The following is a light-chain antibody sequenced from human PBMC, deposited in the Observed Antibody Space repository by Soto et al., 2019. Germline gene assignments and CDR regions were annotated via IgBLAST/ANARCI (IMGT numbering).Light chain of an antibody. J-gene: IGLJ3*02. CDR1: SSNIGNNY. V-gene: IGLV1-51*01. CDR3: GTWDSGLSVWV. Sequence: QSVLTQPPSVSAAPGQTVTISCSGSSSNIGNNYVSWYQQLPGTAPKLLIYDNNKRPSGIPDRFSGSKSGTSATLGITGLQTGDEADYYCGTWDSGLSVWVFGGGTQLTVL. CDR2: DNN.